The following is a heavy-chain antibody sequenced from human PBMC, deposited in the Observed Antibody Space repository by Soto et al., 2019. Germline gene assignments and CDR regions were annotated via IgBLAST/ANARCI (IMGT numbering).Heavy chain of an antibody. CDR3: ARAARGYYYMDV. Sequence: PGGSLRLSCAASGFTFSSYSMNWVRQAPGKGLEWVSSISSSSSYKYYADSVKGRFTISSDNAKNSLYLQMNSLRAEDTAMYYCARAARGYYYMDVWGKGATVTVSS. J-gene: IGHJ6*03. CDR1: GFTFSSYS. CDR2: ISSSSSYK. V-gene: IGHV3-21*01.